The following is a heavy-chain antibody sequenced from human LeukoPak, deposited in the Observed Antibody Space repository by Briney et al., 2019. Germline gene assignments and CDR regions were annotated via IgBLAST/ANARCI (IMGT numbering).Heavy chain of an antibody. CDR3: ARGRKLWYRTFDY. Sequence: PSETLSLTCAVYGGSFSGYYWSWIRQPPGKGLEWIGEINHSGSTNYNPSLKSRVTISVDTSKNQFSLKLSSVTAADTAVYYCARGRKLWYRTFDYWGQGTLVTVSS. D-gene: IGHD3-10*01. V-gene: IGHV4-34*01. J-gene: IGHJ4*02. CDR1: GGSFSGYY. CDR2: INHSGST.